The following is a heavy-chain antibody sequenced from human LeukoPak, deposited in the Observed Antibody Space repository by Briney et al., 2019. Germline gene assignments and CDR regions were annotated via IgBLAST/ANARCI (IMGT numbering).Heavy chain of an antibody. CDR1: GYTFTAYY. J-gene: IGHJ4*02. CDR3: ARGHYYADISFPLHY. Sequence: AASVKVSCKTSGYTFTAYYMHWVRQAPGQRPEWLGWMNPNSGATNYAQNFQGRVTMTRDTSITTAYMEMSRLTSDDTAVYYCARGHYYADISFPLHYWGQGTLVTVSS. V-gene: IGHV1-2*02. CDR2: MNPNSGAT. D-gene: IGHD3-22*01.